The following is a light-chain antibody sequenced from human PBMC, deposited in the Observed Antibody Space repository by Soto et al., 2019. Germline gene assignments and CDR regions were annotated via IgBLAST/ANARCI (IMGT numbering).Light chain of an antibody. J-gene: IGKJ5*01. CDR1: QVIDSW. V-gene: IGKV1D-16*01. CDR2: AAS. CDR3: QQYNSYPIT. Sequence: DIQMTQSPSSLSASVGDRVTITCRASQVIDSWLAWYQQKPGKAPKLLIYAASSLPSGVPSRFSGSGSGTQFTLTISSLQPDDFATYYCQQYNSYPITFGQGTRLEIK.